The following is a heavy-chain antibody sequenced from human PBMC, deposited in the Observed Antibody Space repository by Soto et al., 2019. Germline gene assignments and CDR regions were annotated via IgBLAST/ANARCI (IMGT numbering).Heavy chain of an antibody. V-gene: IGHV1-18*01. CDR2: ISAYNGNT. CDR3: ARDSSGWYGHAGYGMDV. D-gene: IGHD6-19*01. CDR1: GYTFTSYG. Sequence: QVQLVQSGAEVKKPGASVKVSCKASGYTFTSYGISWVRQAPGQGLEWMGWISAYNGNTNYAQKLQGRVTMTTDTSTSTANMELRSLRSDDTAVYYCARDSSGWYGHAGYGMDVWGQGTTVTVSS. J-gene: IGHJ6*02.